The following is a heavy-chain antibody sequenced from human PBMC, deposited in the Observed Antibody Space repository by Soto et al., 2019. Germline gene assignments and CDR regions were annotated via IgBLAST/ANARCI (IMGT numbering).Heavy chain of an antibody. V-gene: IGHV1-18*01. D-gene: IGHD3-10*01. J-gene: IGHJ4*02. Sequence: SVKVSCKASGFTLNDFGVSWVRQAPGQGLEWMGWISGYDGNTNFAQKYEGRVTMTIDSSTSTAYMELRNLRSDDTAMYYCAGEKWFGQTPFDSWGQGTLVTVSS. CDR1: GFTLNDFG. CDR3: AGEKWFGQTPFDS. CDR2: ISGYDGNT.